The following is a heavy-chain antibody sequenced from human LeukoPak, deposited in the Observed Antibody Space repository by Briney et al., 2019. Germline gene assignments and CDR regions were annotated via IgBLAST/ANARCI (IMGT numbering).Heavy chain of an antibody. D-gene: IGHD3-22*01. V-gene: IGHV3-33*01. J-gene: IGHJ4*02. CDR3: ARDYDSSGYYYFDY. CDR1: GFTFSSYG. Sequence: PGGSLRLSCAASGFTFSSYGMHWVRQAPGKGLEWVAVIWYDGSNKYYADSVKGRFTISRDNSKNTLYLQMNSLRAEDTAVYYCARDYDSSGYYYFDYWGQGTLVTVSS. CDR2: IWYDGSNK.